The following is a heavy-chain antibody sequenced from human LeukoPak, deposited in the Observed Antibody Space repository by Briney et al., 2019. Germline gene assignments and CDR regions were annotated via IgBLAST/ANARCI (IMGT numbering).Heavy chain of an antibody. J-gene: IGHJ4*02. D-gene: IGHD5-18*01. CDR2: IYYSGST. Sequence: SETLSLTCTVSGGSISSYYWSWIRQPPGKGLEWIGYIYYSGSTNYNPSLKSRATISVDTSKNQFSLKLSSVTAADTAVYYCHARGYSYGYFDYWGQGTLVTVSS. V-gene: IGHV4-59*08. CDR1: GGSISSYY. CDR3: HARGYSYGYFDY.